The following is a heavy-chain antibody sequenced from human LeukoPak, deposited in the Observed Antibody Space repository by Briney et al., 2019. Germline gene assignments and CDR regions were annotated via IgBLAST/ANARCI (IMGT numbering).Heavy chain of an antibody. CDR1: GLIHSRHA. V-gene: IGHV3-23*01. CDR3: AKVRSCINDVSHGDFDY. J-gene: IGHJ4*02. Sequence: GGTLGLPRATSGLIHSRHAMSWVPQAPGKGREWVSNLSERGGSTYYADSVRGRFTNSGDISKNTVYLQMNSLRAEDTAVYYCAKVRSCINDVSHGDFDYWGQGTLVTVSS. CDR2: LSERGGST. D-gene: IGHD2-8*01.